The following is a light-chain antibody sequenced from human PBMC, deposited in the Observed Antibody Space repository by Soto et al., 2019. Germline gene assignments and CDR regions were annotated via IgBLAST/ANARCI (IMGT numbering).Light chain of an antibody. V-gene: IGKV1-33*01. CDR1: HHVNKY. J-gene: IGKJ2*01. CDR2: DVS. CDR3: QHHDVAPYT. Sequence: DIQMTQSPSSLSASVGDRVSITCQASHHVNKYLTWYQQKPGKAPNLLIYDVSKLKTGDASRFSGSGSGTQFTLTITNLQPEDFATYYCQHHDVAPYTFGQGTRLDIK.